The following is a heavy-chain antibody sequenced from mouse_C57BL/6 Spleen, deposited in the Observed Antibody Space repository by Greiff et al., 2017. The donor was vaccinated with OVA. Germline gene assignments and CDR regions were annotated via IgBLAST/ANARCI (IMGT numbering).Heavy chain of an antibody. V-gene: IGHV1-80*01. J-gene: IGHJ4*01. D-gene: IGHD1-1*01. CDR3: ARGLLRLGYAMDY. Sequence: VQLQQSGAELVKPGASVKISCKASGYAFSSYWMNWVKQRPGKGLEWIGQIDPGDGDTNYNGKFKGKATLTVDTSSSTAYMQLSSLTSEDSAVYYCARGLLRLGYAMDYWGQGTSVTVSS. CDR1: GYAFSSYW. CDR2: IDPGDGDT.